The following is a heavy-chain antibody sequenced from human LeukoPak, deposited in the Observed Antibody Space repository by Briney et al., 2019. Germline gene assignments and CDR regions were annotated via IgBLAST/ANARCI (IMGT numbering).Heavy chain of an antibody. J-gene: IGHJ6*04. Sequence: GASAKDSCKASGYTFTSYAMHWVRQAPGQRLEWMGWINAGNGNTKYSQKFQGRVTITRDTSASTAYMELSSLRSEDTAVYYCARGTSGSGSYGYYGMDVWGKGTTVTVSS. CDR1: GYTFTSYA. CDR3: ARGTSGSGSYGYYGMDV. CDR2: INAGNGNT. V-gene: IGHV1-3*01. D-gene: IGHD3-10*01.